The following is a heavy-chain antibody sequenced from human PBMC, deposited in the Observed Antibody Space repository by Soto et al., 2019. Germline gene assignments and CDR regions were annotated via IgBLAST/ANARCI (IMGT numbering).Heavy chain of an antibody. J-gene: IGHJ4*02. D-gene: IGHD2-15*01. CDR2: IYYSGST. Sequence: QVQLQESGPGLVKPSQTLSLTCTVSGGSISSGGYYWSWIRQHPGKGLEWIGYIYYSGSTYYNPSLTRRVTMSVDTSKNQFSLKLSSVTAADTAVYYCATYCSGGSCYLDYWGQGTLVTVSS. CDR1: GGSISSGGYY. V-gene: IGHV4-31*03. CDR3: ATYCSGGSCYLDY.